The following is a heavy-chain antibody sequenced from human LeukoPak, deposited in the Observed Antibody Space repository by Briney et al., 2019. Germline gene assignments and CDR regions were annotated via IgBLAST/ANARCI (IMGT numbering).Heavy chain of an antibody. CDR1: GYIFNSYG. J-gene: IGHJ3*02. CDR3: AVVRSGYDSSYDAFDI. Sequence: SVKVSCKASGYIFNSYGISWVRQAPGQGLEWMGWITPFNGNTNYAQKFQDRVTITRDRSMSTAYMELSSLRSEDTAMYYCAVVRSGYDSSYDAFDIWGQGTMVTVSS. V-gene: IGHV1-45*02. CDR2: ITPFNGNT. D-gene: IGHD3-22*01.